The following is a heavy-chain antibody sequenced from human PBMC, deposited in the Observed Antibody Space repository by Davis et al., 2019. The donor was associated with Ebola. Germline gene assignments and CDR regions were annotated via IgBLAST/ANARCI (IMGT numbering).Heavy chain of an antibody. CDR3: AKDYPTVTPHYGVVWGMDA. Sequence: PWGSLRLSCEASGFSLSGYAMTWVRQAPGKGLEWVSAISETGTATYYADSVRVRFTISRDTSKNTLYLHMNSLRAEDTAVYYCAKDYPTVTPHYGVVWGMDAWGQGTTVTVSS. J-gene: IGHJ6*02. CDR2: ISETGTAT. V-gene: IGHV3-23*01. D-gene: IGHD4-17*01. CDR1: GFSLSGYA.